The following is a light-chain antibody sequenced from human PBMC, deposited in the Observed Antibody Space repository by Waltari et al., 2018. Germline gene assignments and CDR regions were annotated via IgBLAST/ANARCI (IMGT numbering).Light chain of an antibody. Sequence: EIVLTQSPATLSLSPGERATLSCRASQSVSSYLAWYQQKPGQAPRLLIYDSSNRATGIPARFSGSGSGTDFTLTISSLEPEDFAVYYGQQRSNWPLTFGPGTKVDSK. CDR3: QQRSNWPLT. J-gene: IGKJ3*01. CDR1: QSVSSY. V-gene: IGKV3-11*01. CDR2: DSS.